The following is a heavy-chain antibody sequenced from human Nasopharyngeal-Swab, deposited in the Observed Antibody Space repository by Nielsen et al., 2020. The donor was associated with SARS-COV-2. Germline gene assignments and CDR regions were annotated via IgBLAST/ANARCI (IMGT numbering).Heavy chain of an antibody. CDR2: ISAYNGNT. CDR3: ASNPLYCSSTSCYHDAFDI. Sequence: VSVNVSYMASVCTFTSYGISWVRQAPGQGVEWMGWISAYNGNTNYAQKLQGRVTMTTDTSTSTAYMELRSLTSDDTAVYYCASNPLYCSSTSCYHDAFDIWGQGTMVTVSS. CDR1: VCTFTSYG. J-gene: IGHJ3*02. V-gene: IGHV1-18*01. D-gene: IGHD2-2*01.